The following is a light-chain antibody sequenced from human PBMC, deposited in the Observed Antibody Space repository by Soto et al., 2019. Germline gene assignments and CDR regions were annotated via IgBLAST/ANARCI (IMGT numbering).Light chain of an antibody. CDR3: QQYGSAPQT. CDR2: AAS. V-gene: IGKV3-20*01. J-gene: IGKJ1*01. Sequence: EIVLTQSPGTLSLSPGERATLSCRASQSVSSSYLAWYQQKPGQAPRLLIYAASSSATGIPDRFSGSGSGTDFALTISRLEPEDFAVYYCQQYGSAPQTFGQGTKVEIK. CDR1: QSVSSSY.